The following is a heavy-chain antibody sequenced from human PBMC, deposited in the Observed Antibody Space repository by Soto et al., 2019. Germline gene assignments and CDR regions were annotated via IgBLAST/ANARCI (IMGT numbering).Heavy chain of an antibody. D-gene: IGHD3-10*01. V-gene: IGHV1-69*01. CDR3: ARGINMVRGNPGGFET. Sequence: QVQLVQSGAEVKKPGSSVKVSCKAGGTFSSYAISWVRQAPGQGLEWMGGIIPIFGTANYAQKFQGRVTITADESTSTAYSELSSLRSEDMAVYYCARGINMVRGNPGGFETWGHGTLVTVSS. CDR2: IIPIFGTA. J-gene: IGHJ5*01. CDR1: GTFSSYA.